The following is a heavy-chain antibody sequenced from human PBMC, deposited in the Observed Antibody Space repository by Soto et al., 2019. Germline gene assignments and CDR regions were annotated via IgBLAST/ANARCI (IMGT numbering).Heavy chain of an antibody. CDR3: AKGRQQLAHFDY. J-gene: IGHJ4*02. Sequence: GGSLRLSCAASGFTFDDYAMHWVRQAPGKGLEWVSGISWNSGSIGYADSVKGRFTISRDNAKNSLYLQMNSLRAEDTALYYCAKGRQQLAHFDYWGQGTLVTVSS. D-gene: IGHD6-13*01. CDR1: GFTFDDYA. CDR2: ISWNSGSI. V-gene: IGHV3-9*01.